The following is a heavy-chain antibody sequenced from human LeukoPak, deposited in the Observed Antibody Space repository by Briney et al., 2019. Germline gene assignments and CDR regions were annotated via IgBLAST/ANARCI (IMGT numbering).Heavy chain of an antibody. J-gene: IGHJ4*02. Sequence: GGSLRLSCVASGSTYRRYSMNWVRQAPGKGLEWVSTISSGSDYIYHADSVRGRFTISRDNARNSLYLQMNSLRAEDTAIYFCGKTTTGYSSGRYPGWPVDYWGQGTLVTVSS. CDR2: ISSGSDYI. CDR3: GKTTTGYSSGRYPGWPVDY. CDR1: GSTYRRYS. V-gene: IGHV3-21*04. D-gene: IGHD6-19*01.